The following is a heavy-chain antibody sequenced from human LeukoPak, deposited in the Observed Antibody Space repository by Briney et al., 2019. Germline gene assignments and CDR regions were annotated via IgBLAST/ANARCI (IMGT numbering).Heavy chain of an antibody. CDR1: GYTFNNYG. CDR2: ISTYNGNT. V-gene: IGHV1-18*01. CDR3: ATGPRSYYDILTGYYRFDY. J-gene: IGHJ4*02. D-gene: IGHD3-9*01. Sequence: GASVKVSCKASGYTFNNYGITWVRQAPGQGLEWMGWISTYNGNTNYAQKFQGRVTMTEDTSTDTAYMELSSLRSEDTAVYYCATGPRSYYDILTGYYRFDYWGQGTLATVSS.